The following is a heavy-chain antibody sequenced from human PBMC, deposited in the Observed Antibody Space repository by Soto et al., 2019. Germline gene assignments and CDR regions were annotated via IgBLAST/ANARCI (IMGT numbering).Heavy chain of an antibody. J-gene: IGHJ4*02. V-gene: IGHV1-18*01. CDR1: GYTFTSYG. CDR3: ARGRYGDY. Sequence: QVHLVQSGAEVKKPGASVKVSCKASGYTFTSYGITWVRQAPGQGLEWMGWISAHNGNTDYAQKLQGRVIVTRDTSASSDYMERRSLISDDTAVYYCARGRYGDYWGQGARVTVSS. CDR2: ISAHNGNT. D-gene: IGHD1-1*01.